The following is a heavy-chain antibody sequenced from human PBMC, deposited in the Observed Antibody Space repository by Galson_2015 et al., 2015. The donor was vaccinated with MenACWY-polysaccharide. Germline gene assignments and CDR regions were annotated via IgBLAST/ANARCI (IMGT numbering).Heavy chain of an antibody. CDR3: ARRSLDNWYFDL. D-gene: IGHD1-1*01. J-gene: IGHJ2*01. CDR1: HDSLSSSY. CDR2: IHATGST. V-gene: IGHV4-4*07. Sequence: TLSLTCTVSHDSLSSSYWSWLRQSAAKGLEYIGRIHATGSTAYNPSFRSRVAMSVDLHRNQVSLRLASVTASDTAIYFCARRSLDNWYFDLWGRGTLVIVSS.